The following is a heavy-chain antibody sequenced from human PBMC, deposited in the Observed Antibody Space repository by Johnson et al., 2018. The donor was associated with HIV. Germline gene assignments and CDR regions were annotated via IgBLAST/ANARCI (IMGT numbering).Heavy chain of an antibody. Sequence: MQLVESGGGLIQPGGSLSLSCAASGFTVSSNYMSWVRQAPGKGLEWVSVIYSGGSTYYADSVKGRFTISRDNSKNTLYVQMNSLRGEDTAVYYCAKGQVVVASTSAFDIWGQGTMVTVSS. J-gene: IGHJ3*02. D-gene: IGHD2-15*01. CDR2: IYSGGST. CDR1: GFTVSSNY. CDR3: AKGQVVVASTSAFDI. V-gene: IGHV3-66*03.